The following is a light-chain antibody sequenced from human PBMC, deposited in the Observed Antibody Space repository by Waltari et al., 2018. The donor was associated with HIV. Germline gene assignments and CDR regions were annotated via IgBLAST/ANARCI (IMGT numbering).Light chain of an antibody. CDR2: EDV. CDR3: QAWDSHNVI. J-gene: IGLJ2*01. V-gene: IGLV3-1*01. CDR1: KLGDKY. Sequence: SYELTQPPSVSVSPGQTAIITCSGDKLGDKYASWYQQRPGQSPVLVIYEDVKRPSGIPERFSGSNSGNTATLTISGTQAMEESDYYCQAWDSHNVIFGGGTKLTVL.